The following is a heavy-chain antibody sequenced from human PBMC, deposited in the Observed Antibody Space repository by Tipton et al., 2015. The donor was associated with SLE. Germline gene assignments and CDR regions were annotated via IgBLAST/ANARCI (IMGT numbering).Heavy chain of an antibody. D-gene: IGHD6-6*01. CDR2: IYYSGST. CDR1: GGSISSSSYY. J-gene: IGHJ2*01. Sequence: TLSLTCTVSGGSISSSSYYWGWIRQPPGKGLEWIGSIYYSGSTYYNPPLKSRVTISVATSKNHFSLKLSSVTAADTAVYYCAPSIAARPRDWYFDLWGRGTLVTVSS. CDR3: APSIAARPRDWYFDL. V-gene: IGHV4-39*01.